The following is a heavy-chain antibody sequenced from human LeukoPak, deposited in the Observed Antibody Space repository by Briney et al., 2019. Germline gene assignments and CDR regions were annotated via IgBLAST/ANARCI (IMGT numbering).Heavy chain of an antibody. D-gene: IGHD1-1*01. V-gene: IGHV4-39*01. Sequence: SETLSLTCVLSGASIRSSDYYWAWIRQPPGKGLEWIGTVYYSGSTYYNPSLKSRVTISVDTSKNSFSLNVTSLTAADTAMYYCVRHGNWEPFDYWGQGSLVTVSS. CDR3: VRHGNWEPFDY. CDR2: VYYSGST. CDR1: GASIRSSDYY. J-gene: IGHJ4*02.